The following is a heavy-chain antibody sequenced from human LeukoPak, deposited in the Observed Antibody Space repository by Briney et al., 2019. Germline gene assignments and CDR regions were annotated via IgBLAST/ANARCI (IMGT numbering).Heavy chain of an antibody. CDR3: ARGSGPGIAAV. CDR2: IYYSGST. V-gene: IGHV4-59*01. D-gene: IGHD6-13*01. Sequence: SETLSLTCTVSGGSISSYYWSWIRQPPGKGLEWIGYIYYSGSTNYNPSLKSRVTISVDTSKNQFSLKLSSVTAADTAVYYCARGSGPGIAAVWGQGTLVTVSS. CDR1: GGSISSYY. J-gene: IGHJ4*02.